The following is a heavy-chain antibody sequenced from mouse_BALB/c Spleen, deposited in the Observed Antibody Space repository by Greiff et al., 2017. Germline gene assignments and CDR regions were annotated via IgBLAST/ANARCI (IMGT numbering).Heavy chain of an antibody. CDR1: GFTFSSFG. D-gene: IGHD2-4*01. CDR3: AREITTGFDY. Sequence: EVKLVESGGGLVQPGGSRKLSCAASGFTFSSFGMHWVRQAPEKGLEWVAYISSGSSTIYYADTVKGRFTIARDNPKNTLFLQMTSLRSEDTAMYYCAREITTGFDYWGQGTTRTVSS. V-gene: IGHV5-17*02. CDR2: ISSGSSTI. J-gene: IGHJ2*01.